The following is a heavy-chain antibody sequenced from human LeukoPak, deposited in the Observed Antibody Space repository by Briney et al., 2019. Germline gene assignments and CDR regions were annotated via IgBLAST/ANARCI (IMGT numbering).Heavy chain of an antibody. D-gene: IGHD6-13*01. CDR1: GGSMSSYY. Sequence: PSETLSLTCTVSGGSMSSYYWSWIPRSPGKELEWFGHISTSGSTNYNPSHKSRVTMSVDTSKNQFSLKLSSVTAADTAVYYCARGGAAALNWFDPWGQGTLVTVSS. CDR3: ARGGAAALNWFDP. J-gene: IGHJ5*02. CDR2: ISTSGST. V-gene: IGHV4-4*07.